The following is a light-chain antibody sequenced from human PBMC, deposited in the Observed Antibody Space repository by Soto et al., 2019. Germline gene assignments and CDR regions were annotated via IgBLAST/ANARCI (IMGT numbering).Light chain of an antibody. CDR3: QQYSSYST. CDR2: KTS. CDR1: QSIDSW. Sequence: EIQMTQSPSTLSASVGDRVTITCRASQSIDSWLAWYQQKPGKAPKVLIYKTSSLESGVPPRFSGSGSGTEFTLTINSLQPDDSATYYCQQYSSYSTFGQGSKV. V-gene: IGKV1-5*03. J-gene: IGKJ1*01.